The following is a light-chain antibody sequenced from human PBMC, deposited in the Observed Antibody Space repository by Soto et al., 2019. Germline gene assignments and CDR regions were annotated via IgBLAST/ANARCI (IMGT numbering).Light chain of an antibody. CDR1: QSVSSN. CDR3: QQYNNWPPVA. V-gene: IGKV3-15*01. J-gene: IGKJ1*01. CDR2: GAS. Sequence: IVMSQSPATLSVSPGERATPSCRASQSVSSNLAWYQQKPGQAPRLLIYGASTRATGIPARFSGSGSGTEFTLTISSLQSEDFAVYYCQQYNNWPPVAFGQGTKEYIK.